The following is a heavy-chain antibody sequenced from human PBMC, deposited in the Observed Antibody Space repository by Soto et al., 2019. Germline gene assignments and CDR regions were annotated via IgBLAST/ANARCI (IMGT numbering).Heavy chain of an antibody. D-gene: IGHD5-18*01. CDR2: INHSGST. J-gene: IGHJ4*02. CDR1: GGSFSGYY. CDR3: ARVVDTAMATDFDY. V-gene: IGHV4-34*01. Sequence: SETLSLTCAVSGGSFSGYYWSWIRQPPGKGLEWIGEINHSGSTNYNPSLKSRVTLSVDTSKNQFSLKLSSVTAADTAVYYCARVVDTAMATDFDYWGQGTLVTVSS.